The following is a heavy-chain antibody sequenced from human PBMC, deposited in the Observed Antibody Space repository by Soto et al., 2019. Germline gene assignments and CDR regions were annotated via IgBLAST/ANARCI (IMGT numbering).Heavy chain of an antibody. CDR3: AKDHVRVGAYCDGKDV. CDR2: ISYDGSNK. Sequence: PGGSPRISCAASGFTFSSYGMHWVRQAPGKGKEWVAIISYDGSNKNYADAVKGRFTISRDNSKNTLYLQMNSLRAEDTTVYYCAKDHVRVGAYCDGKDVWGQGTTVTVSS. V-gene: IGHV3-30*18. CDR1: GFTFSSYG. J-gene: IGHJ6*02.